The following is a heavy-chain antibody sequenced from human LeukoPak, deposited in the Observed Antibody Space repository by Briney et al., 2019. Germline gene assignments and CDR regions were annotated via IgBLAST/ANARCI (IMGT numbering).Heavy chain of an antibody. V-gene: IGHV1-69*05. D-gene: IGHD1-26*01. CDR2: IIPIFGTA. CDR1: GGTFSSYA. CDR3: ASHRSGSYSLPS. Sequence: SVKVSCKASGGTFSSYAISWVRQAPGQGLEWMGGIIPIFGTANYAQKLQGRVTMTTDTSTSTAYMELRSLRSDDTAVYYCASHRSGSYSLPSWGQGTLVTVSS. J-gene: IGHJ5*02.